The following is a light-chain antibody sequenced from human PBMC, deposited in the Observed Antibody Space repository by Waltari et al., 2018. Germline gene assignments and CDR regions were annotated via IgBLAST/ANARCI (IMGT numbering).Light chain of an antibody. J-gene: IGLJ2*01. CDR3: YSGDDSGNQEV. Sequence: SYELTQPPSVSVSPGQTARITCSGDALPNKYVYWYQQKSGQAPVLVIYEDTERPSGIPERFSGSSSGTMATLTISGAQVEDEADYYCYSGDDSGNQEVFGGGTKLNVL. V-gene: IGLV3-10*01. CDR2: EDT. CDR1: ALPNKY.